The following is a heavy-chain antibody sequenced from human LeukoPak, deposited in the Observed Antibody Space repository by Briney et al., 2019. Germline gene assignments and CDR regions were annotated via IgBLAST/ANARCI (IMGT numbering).Heavy chain of an antibody. V-gene: IGHV1-8*02. CDR3: ARGFTPTGFDY. CDR2: MNPNSGNT. CDR1: GYTFTSYG. D-gene: IGHD1-14*01. J-gene: IGHJ4*02. Sequence: ASVKVSCKASGYTFTSYGISWVRQAPGQGLEWKGWMNPNSGNTGYAQKFQGRVTMTRNTSISTAYMELSSLRSEDTAVYYSARGFTPTGFDYWGQGTLVTVSS.